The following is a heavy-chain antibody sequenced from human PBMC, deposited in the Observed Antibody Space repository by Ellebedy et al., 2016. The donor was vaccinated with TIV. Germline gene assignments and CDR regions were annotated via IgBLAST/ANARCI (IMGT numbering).Heavy chain of an antibody. CDR2: IFTSGSF. V-gene: IGHV4-4*07. D-gene: IGHD1-1*01. CDR1: GGSVSRYF. Sequence: SETLSLXXTVSGGSVSRYFWSWIRQPAGKGLEWIGRIFTSGSFNYNPSLMSRVTMSVVTSKNQISLRLNSVTAADTAVYYCVRVHCSITTCDYYYMDVWGKGTTVTVSS. J-gene: IGHJ6*03. CDR3: VRVHCSITTCDYYYMDV.